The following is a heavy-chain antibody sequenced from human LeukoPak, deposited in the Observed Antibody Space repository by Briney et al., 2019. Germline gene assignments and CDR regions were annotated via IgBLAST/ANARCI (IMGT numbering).Heavy chain of an antibody. V-gene: IGHV4-59*08. J-gene: IGHJ4*02. CDR1: GGSINSFY. D-gene: IGHD2-8*02. Sequence: SETLSLTCTVSGGSINSFYWSWIRQPPGKGLEWIAYISDIGSINYNPSLKSRVTISLDTSKNQFSLKLSSVTAADTAVYYCAGHHPRNTVDFWGQGTLVTVSS. CDR3: AGHHPRNTVDF. CDR2: ISDIGSI.